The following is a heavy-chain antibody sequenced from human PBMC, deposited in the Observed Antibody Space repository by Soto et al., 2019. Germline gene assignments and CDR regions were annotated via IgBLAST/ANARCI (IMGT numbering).Heavy chain of an antibody. CDR3: ASPRSDY. D-gene: IGHD3-10*01. J-gene: IGHJ4*02. CDR1: GGSISSGGYS. Sequence: QLLESGSGLVKPSQTLSLTCAVSGGSISSGGYSWSWIRQPPGKGLEWIGYIYPSGSTLYNPSLKSRVTISVDRSKHQLSLNLSSVTAADTAVYYCASPRSDYWGQGTLVTVSS. CDR2: IYPSGST. V-gene: IGHV4-30-2*01.